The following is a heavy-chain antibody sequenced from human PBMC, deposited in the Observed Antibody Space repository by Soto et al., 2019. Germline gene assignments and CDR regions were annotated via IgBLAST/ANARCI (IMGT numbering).Heavy chain of an antibody. CDR3: GDNYY. CDR2: IRSKTDGGTT. D-gene: IGHD1-1*01. V-gene: IGHV3-15*01. CDR1: GFTFSNAW. Sequence: EVQLVESGGGLVKPGGSLRLSCAASGFTFSNAWMSWARQAPGKGLEWVGHIRSKTDGGTTDYAAPVKGRFTISRDDSKTTLYLQMNSLKTEDTAVYYCGDNYYWGQGTPVTVSS. J-gene: IGHJ4*02.